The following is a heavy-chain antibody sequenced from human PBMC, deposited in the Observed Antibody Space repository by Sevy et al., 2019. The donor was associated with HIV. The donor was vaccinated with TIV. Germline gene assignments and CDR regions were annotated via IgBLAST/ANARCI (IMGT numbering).Heavy chain of an antibody. Sequence: GGSLRLSCAASGLTFSSYGIHWVRRAPGKGLQWLTFIRSDVSTTYYADSVRGRFTMPIDNAKTTLFLQMNRLRREDTAVYYCVKSPHPAVTTSYGMDVWGQGTTVTVSS. J-gene: IGHJ6*02. CDR3: VKSPHPAVTTSYGMDV. V-gene: IGHV3-30*02. D-gene: IGHD4-17*01. CDR2: IRSDVSTT. CDR1: GLTFSSYG.